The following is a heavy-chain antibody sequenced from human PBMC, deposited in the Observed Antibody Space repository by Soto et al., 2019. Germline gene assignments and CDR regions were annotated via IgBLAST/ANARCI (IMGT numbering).Heavy chain of an antibody. J-gene: IGHJ4*02. CDR2: IYYSGST. D-gene: IGHD3-16*01. V-gene: IGHV4-30-4*02. CDR3: ARRYGGNFDY. Sequence: SETLSLTCTVSGGSISSYDYYWSWHPQPPGKGLECIGYIYYSGSTYYTPSLKSRVTISVDTSKYQFSLKLSAVTAAATAVYYCARRYGGNFDYWGQGTLVTVSS. CDR1: GGSISSYDYY.